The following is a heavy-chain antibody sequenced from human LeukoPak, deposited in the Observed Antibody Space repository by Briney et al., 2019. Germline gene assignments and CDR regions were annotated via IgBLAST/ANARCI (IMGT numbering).Heavy chain of an antibody. CDR1: GGAFSSYA. CDR3: ARGSAKYRYSGSSLTRNFDY. CDR2: IIPIFGTA. J-gene: IGHJ4*02. Sequence: SVKVSCKASGGAFSSYAISWVRQAPGQGLERMGGIIPIFGTANYAQKFQGRVTITADESTSTAYMELSSLRSEDTAVYYCARGSAKYRYSGSSLTRNFDYWGQGTLVTVSS. V-gene: IGHV1-69*01. D-gene: IGHD1-26*01.